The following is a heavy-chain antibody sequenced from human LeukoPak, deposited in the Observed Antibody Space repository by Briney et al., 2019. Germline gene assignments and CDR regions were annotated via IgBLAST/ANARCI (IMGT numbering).Heavy chain of an antibody. CDR1: GFTFSSYG. CDR2: IRYDGSNK. CDR3: AKDLYIAVAGIFDY. D-gene: IGHD6-19*01. J-gene: IGHJ4*02. V-gene: IGHV3-30*02. Sequence: GGSPRLSCAASGFTFSSYGTHWVRQAPGKGLEWVAFIRYDGSNKYYADSVKGRFTISRDNSKNTLYLQMNSLRAEDTAVYYCAKDLYIAVAGIFDYWGQGTLVTVSS.